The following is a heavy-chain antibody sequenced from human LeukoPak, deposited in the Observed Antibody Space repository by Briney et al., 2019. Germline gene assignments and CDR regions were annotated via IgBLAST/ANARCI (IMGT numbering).Heavy chain of an antibody. D-gene: IGHD3-10*01. CDR3: EKDWECFGELLYPPWFDP. V-gene: IGHV3-30*18. Sequence: TGGSLRLSCAASGFTFYSYGMHWVRQAPGKGLEWVAVISYDGSNKYYADSVKGRFTISRDNSKNTLYLQMNSLRAEDTGVNYCEKDWECFGELLYPPWFDPWGQGTLVTVSS. J-gene: IGHJ5*02. CDR2: ISYDGSNK. CDR1: GFTFYSYG.